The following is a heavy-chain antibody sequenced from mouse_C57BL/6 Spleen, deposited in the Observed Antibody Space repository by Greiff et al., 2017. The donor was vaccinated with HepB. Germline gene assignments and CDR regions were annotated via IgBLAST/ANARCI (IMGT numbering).Heavy chain of an antibody. V-gene: IGHV1-52*01. Sequence: VQLQQPGAELVRPGSSVKLSCKASGYTFTSYWMHWVKQRPIQGLEWIGNIDPSDSETHYNQKFKDKATLTVDKSSSTAYMQLSSLTSEDSAVYYCARHGSSYYAMDYWGQGTSVTVSS. CDR1: GYTFTSYW. CDR3: ARHGSSYYAMDY. CDR2: IDPSDSET. D-gene: IGHD1-1*01. J-gene: IGHJ4*01.